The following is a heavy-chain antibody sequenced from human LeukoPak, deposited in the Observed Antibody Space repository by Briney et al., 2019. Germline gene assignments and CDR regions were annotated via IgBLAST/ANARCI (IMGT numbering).Heavy chain of an antibody. CDR2: INHSGST. CDR1: GGSFSGYY. V-gene: IGHV4-34*01. Sequence: SETLSLTCAVYGGSFSGYYWSWIRQPPGKGLEWIGEINHSGSTNYNPSLKSRVTISVDTSKNQFSLKLSSVTAADTAVYYCARGPGFDPWGQGTLVAVSS. CDR3: ARGPGFDP. J-gene: IGHJ5*02.